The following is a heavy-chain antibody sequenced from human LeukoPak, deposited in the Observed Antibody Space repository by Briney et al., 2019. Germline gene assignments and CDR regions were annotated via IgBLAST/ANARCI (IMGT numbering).Heavy chain of an antibody. D-gene: IGHD6-25*01. J-gene: IGHJ4*02. CDR3: ARDSSRHFDY. CDR1: GYTFTTYG. Sequence: ASVKVSCKASGYTFTTYGINWVRQAPGQGLEWMGWINTNTGNPTYAQGFTGRFVFSLDTSVSTAYLQISSLKAEDTAVYYCARDSSRHFDYWGQGTLVTVSS. V-gene: IGHV7-4-1*02. CDR2: INTNTGNP.